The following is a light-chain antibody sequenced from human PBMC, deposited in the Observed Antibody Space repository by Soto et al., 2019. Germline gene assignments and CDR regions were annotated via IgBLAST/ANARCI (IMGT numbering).Light chain of an antibody. CDR3: QQYNDSFPYT. Sequence: GDRVTITCRASQSISTWLAWYQQKPGTAPKLLIHKASTLESGVPSRFSGSRSGTEFTLTVSSLQPDDFATYYCQQYNDSFPYTFGQGNKLEIK. J-gene: IGKJ2*01. V-gene: IGKV1-5*03. CDR1: QSISTW. CDR2: KAS.